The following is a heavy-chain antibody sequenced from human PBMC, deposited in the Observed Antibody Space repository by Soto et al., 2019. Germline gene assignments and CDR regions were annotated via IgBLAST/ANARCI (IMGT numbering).Heavy chain of an antibody. CDR2: FDPEDGET. Sequence: ASVKVSCKVSGYTLTELSMHWVRQAPGKGLEWMGGFDPEDGETIYAQKFQGRVTMTEDTSTDTAYMELSSLRSEDTAVYYRATGTPIVVVPAATRSNYYYYMDVWGKGTTVTVSS. CDR1: GYTLTELS. J-gene: IGHJ6*03. D-gene: IGHD2-2*01. CDR3: ATGTPIVVVPAATRSNYYYYMDV. V-gene: IGHV1-24*01.